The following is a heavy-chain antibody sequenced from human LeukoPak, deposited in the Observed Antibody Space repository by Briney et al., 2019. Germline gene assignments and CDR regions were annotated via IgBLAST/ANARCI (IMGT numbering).Heavy chain of an antibody. Sequence: PSETLSLTCAVYGGSFSGYYWGWIRQPPGKGLEWIGEVNDSGSTKYNLSLKSRVTISLGTSKNQFSLNLRSVTAADTAVYYCARARRDYGRSFDDWGQGTQVTISS. CDR3: ARARRDYGRSFDD. J-gene: IGHJ4*02. D-gene: IGHD4-17*01. CDR2: VNDSGST. V-gene: IGHV4-34*01. CDR1: GGSFSGYY.